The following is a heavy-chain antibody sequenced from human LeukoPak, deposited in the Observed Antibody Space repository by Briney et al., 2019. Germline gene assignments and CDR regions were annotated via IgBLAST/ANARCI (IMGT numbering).Heavy chain of an antibody. CDR2: IYSGGST. D-gene: IGHD1-26*01. CDR3: ARGGSYLSAFDI. CDR1: GFTVSSNY. V-gene: IGHV3-53*01. Sequence: GGSLRLSCAASGFTVSSNYMSWVRQAPGKGLEWVSIIYSGGSTFYADSMKGRFTISRDNSKNTLYLQMNSLRAEDTAVYYCARGGSYLSAFDIWGQGTMVTVSS. J-gene: IGHJ3*02.